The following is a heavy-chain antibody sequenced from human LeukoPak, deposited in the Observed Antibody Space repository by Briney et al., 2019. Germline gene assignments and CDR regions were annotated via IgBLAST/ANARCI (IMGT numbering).Heavy chain of an antibody. D-gene: IGHD3-10*01. J-gene: IGHJ4*02. Sequence: GASVKVSCKASGYTFTSYDINWVRQATGQGLEWMGWISAYNGNTNYAQKLQGRVTMTTDTSTSTAYMELRSLGSDDTAVYYCARMGYYYGSGSNDYWGQGTLVTVSS. V-gene: IGHV1-18*01. CDR2: ISAYNGNT. CDR3: ARMGYYYGSGSNDY. CDR1: GYTFTSYD.